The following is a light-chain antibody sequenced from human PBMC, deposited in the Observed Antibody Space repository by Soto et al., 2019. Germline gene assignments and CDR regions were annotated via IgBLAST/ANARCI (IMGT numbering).Light chain of an antibody. CDR1: QSVSSN. CDR3: QQYEVWPRT. J-gene: IGKJ1*01. V-gene: IGKV3-15*01. Sequence: EMVMTQSPVTLSVSPGERATLSCRASQSVSSNLAWYQQKPGQAPRRLIYGASTRATGIPARFSASGSGTEFTLTISSLQSEDFAIYYCQQYEVWPRTFGQGTKVEIK. CDR2: GAS.